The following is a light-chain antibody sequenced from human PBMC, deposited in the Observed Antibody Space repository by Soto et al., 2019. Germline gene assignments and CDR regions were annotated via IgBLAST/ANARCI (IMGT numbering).Light chain of an antibody. CDR2: NVY. Sequence: LTQPASVPGSPGQSITISCTGTSSDVGAYNFVSWHQQHPGKAPKLMIYNVYDRPSGISYRFSGSKSGNTASLTISGLQGEDEADYYCSAYTVSRTYVFGTGTKVTVL. CDR1: SSDVGAYNF. V-gene: IGLV2-14*03. CDR3: SAYTVSRTYV. J-gene: IGLJ1*01.